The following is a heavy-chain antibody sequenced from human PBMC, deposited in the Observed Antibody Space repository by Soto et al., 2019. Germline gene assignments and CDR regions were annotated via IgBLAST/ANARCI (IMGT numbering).Heavy chain of an antibody. CDR3: ARDRGEYTSSWFWYFSH. V-gene: IGHV4-4*07. CDR2: LNIAGTI. D-gene: IGHD6-13*01. J-gene: IGHJ2*01. Sequence: LSLTCSVSGASISSFNWNWVRQPAGKGPEWVGRLNIAGTINYNPSLKSRITMSMDTSKNQISLHLRSVTAADTAIYYCARDRGEYTSSWFWYFSHWGHGTLVTVS. CDR1: GASISSFN.